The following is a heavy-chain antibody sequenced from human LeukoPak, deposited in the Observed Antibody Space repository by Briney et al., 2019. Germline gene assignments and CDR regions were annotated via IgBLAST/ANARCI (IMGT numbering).Heavy chain of an antibody. CDR2: IYYSGST. Sequence: SEILSLTCTVSGGSISSSSYYWGWIRQPPGKGLEWIGSIYYSGSTYYNPSLKSRVTISVDTSKNQFSLKLSSVTAADTAVYYCARGQRIVVPAARTMMNYFDYWGQGTLVTVSS. J-gene: IGHJ4*02. CDR1: GGSISSSSYY. V-gene: IGHV4-39*07. CDR3: ARGQRIVVPAARTMMNYFDY. D-gene: IGHD2-2*01.